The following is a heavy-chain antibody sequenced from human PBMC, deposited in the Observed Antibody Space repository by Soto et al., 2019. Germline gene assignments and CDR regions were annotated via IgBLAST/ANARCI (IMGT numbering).Heavy chain of an antibody. J-gene: IGHJ4*02. CDR3: AKSPGYCSSTSCYSAFDY. CDR1: GFTFDDYA. D-gene: IGHD2-2*01. Sequence: EVQLVESGGGLVQPGRSLRLSCAASGFTFDDYAMHWVRQAPGKGLEWVSGISWNSGSIGYADSVKGRFTISRDNAKNSLYLQMNSLRAEDTALYYCAKSPGYCSSTSCYSAFDYWGQGTLVTVSS. CDR2: ISWNSGSI. V-gene: IGHV3-9*01.